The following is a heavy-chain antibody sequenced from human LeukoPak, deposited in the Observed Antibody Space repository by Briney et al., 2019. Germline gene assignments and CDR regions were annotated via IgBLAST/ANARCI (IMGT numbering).Heavy chain of an antibody. CDR1: GGSISSYY. V-gene: IGHV4-59*01. CDR2: IYYSGTT. J-gene: IGHJ4*02. Sequence: PSETLSLTCTVSGGSISSYYWSWIRQPPGKGLEWIGYIYYSGTTNYNPSLKSRVTISVDTSKNQFSLKLSSVTAADMAVYYCARGLYIAAAQYAYWGQGTLVTVSS. CDR3: ARGLYIAAAQYAY. D-gene: IGHD6-13*01.